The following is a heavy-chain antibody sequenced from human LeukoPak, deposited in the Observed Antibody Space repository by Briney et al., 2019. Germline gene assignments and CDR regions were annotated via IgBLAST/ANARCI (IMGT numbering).Heavy chain of an antibody. CDR3: VRYPRNYGDYVGFDY. J-gene: IGHJ4*02. V-gene: IGHV3-48*04. Sequence: GGSLRLSCAASGFTFSSYSMNWVRQAPGKGLEWVSYISSSSSTIYNADSVKGRFTIPRDNAKNSLYLQMNSLRAEDTAVYYCVRYPRNYGDYVGFDYWGQGTLVTVSS. CDR2: ISSSSSTI. CDR1: GFTFSSYS. D-gene: IGHD4-17*01.